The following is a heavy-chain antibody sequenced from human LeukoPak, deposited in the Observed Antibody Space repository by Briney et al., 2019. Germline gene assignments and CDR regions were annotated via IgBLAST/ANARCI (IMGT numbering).Heavy chain of an antibody. Sequence: PSETLSLTCAVYGGSFSGYYGSWIRQPPGKGLEWIGQINHSGSTNYNPSLKSRVTIPVDTSKNQFSLRLSSVTAADTAVYYCARGRWLRHPGYFDYWGQGTLVTVSS. CDR3: ARGRWLRHPGYFDY. D-gene: IGHD5-12*01. CDR1: GGSFSGYY. J-gene: IGHJ4*02. CDR2: INHSGST. V-gene: IGHV4-34*01.